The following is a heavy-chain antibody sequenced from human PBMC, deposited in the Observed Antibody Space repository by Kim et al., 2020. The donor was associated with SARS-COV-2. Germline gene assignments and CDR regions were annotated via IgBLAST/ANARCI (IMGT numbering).Heavy chain of an antibody. Sequence: YYTDSGKGRFTNSRDNAKNSLTLQMNSLRPEDTAVYYCARTHGTEYLPLDLWGQGTLLTVSS. CDR3: ARTHGTEYLPLDL. J-gene: IGHJ5*02. D-gene: IGHD1-1*01. V-gene: IGHV3-21*01.